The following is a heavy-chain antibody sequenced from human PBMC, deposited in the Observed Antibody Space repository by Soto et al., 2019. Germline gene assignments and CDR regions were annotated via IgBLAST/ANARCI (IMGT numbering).Heavy chain of an antibody. CDR2: ISDDGDST. J-gene: IGHJ6*02. CDR3: AKSLSTAVNYGLDV. Sequence: EVQLLESGGGLVQPGGSLRLSCGASGFTFSDNAMTWVRQAPGKGLEWVSSISDDGDSTYYADSVKGRFTISRDTSKNAVFLQMSSLGAEDTAVYYCAKSLSTAVNYGLDVWGQGTSVTVSS. D-gene: IGHD2-2*01. V-gene: IGHV3-23*01. CDR1: GFTFSDNA.